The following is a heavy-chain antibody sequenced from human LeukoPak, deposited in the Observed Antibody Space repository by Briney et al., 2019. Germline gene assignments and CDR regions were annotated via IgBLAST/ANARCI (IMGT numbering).Heavy chain of an antibody. Sequence: ASVKVSCKASGYTFTNYDFNWMRQATGQGLEWMGWMNPNSGSTGYAQKFQGRVTMTTDTSTSTAYMELRSLRSDDTAVYYCARDTTTDYGDEVGLDYWGQGTLVTVSS. CDR1: GYTFTNYD. CDR2: MNPNSGST. V-gene: IGHV1-8*01. CDR3: ARDTTTDYGDEVGLDY. J-gene: IGHJ4*02. D-gene: IGHD4-17*01.